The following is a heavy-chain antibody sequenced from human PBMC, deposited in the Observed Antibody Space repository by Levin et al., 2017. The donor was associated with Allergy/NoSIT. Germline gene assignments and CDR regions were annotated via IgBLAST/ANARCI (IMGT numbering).Heavy chain of an antibody. D-gene: IGHD5-18*01. CDR3: AKWIQLSFWGYFDY. J-gene: IGHJ4*02. V-gene: IGHV3-7*01. Sequence: GESLKISCAASGFTFSSYWMSWVRQAPGKGLEWVANIKQDGSEKYYVDSVKGRFTISRDNAKNSLYLQMNSLRAEDTAVYYCAKWIQLSFWGYFDYWGQGTLVTVSS. CDR1: GFTFSSYW. CDR2: IKQDGSEK.